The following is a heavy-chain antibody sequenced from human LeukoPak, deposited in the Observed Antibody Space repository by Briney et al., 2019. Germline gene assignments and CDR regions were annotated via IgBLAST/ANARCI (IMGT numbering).Heavy chain of an antibody. CDR2: ISGSGGNT. D-gene: IGHD5-24*01. V-gene: IGHV3-23*01. CDR3: ARDRWLQPSERFDY. Sequence: GGSLRLSCAASGFTFSSYAMSWVRQAPGKGLEWVSGISGSGGNTNYADSVKGRFTISRDNSKNTLYLQMNSLRAEDTAVYYCARDRWLQPSERFDYWGQGTLVTVSS. J-gene: IGHJ4*02. CDR1: GFTFSSYA.